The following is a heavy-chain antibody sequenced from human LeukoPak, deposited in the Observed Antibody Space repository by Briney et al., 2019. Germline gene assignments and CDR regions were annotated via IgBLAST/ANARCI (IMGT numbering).Heavy chain of an antibody. D-gene: IGHD3-10*01. CDR2: ISSSGSAI. V-gene: IGHV3-48*03. J-gene: IGHJ4*02. CDR1: GFTFSSYE. Sequence: RPGGSLRLSCAASGFTFSSYEMNWVRQAPGKGLEWGSYISSSGSAIYYADSVKGRFTISRDHAKNSLYLQMNSLRAEDTAVYYCARNNYYGSGWGQGTLVTVSS. CDR3: ARNNYYGSG.